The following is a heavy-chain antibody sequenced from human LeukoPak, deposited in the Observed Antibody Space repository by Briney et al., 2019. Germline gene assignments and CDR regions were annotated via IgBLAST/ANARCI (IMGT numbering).Heavy chain of an antibody. J-gene: IGHJ6*03. V-gene: IGHV5-51*01. CDR2: IYPGDSDT. Sequence: GESLKISCKGSGYSFTSYWIGWVRQMPGKGLEWMGIIYPGDSDTRYSPSFQGQVTISADKSISTAYLQWSSLKASDTAMYYCARRRLELRGPQDYDYYYMDVWGKGTTVTVSS. CDR1: GYSFTSYW. D-gene: IGHD1-7*01. CDR3: ARRRLELRGPQDYDYYYMDV.